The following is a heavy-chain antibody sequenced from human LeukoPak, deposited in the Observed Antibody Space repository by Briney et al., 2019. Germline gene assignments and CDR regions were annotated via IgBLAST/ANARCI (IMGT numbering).Heavy chain of an antibody. CDR1: GGSISSYY. J-gene: IGHJ4*02. CDR3: ARGAFSSSWXXXGLDY. CDR2: IYYSGST. Sequence: SETLSLTCTVSGGSISSYYWSWIRQPPGKGLEWIGYIYYSGSTNYNPSLKSRVTISVDTSKNQFSLKLSSVTAADTAVYYCARGAFSSSWXXXGLDYWGQGTLVTVSS. D-gene: IGHD6-13*01. V-gene: IGHV4-59*01.